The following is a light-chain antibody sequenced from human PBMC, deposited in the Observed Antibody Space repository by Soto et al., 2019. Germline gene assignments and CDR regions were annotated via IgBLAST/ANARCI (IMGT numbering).Light chain of an antibody. Sequence: QSALTQPRSVSGSPGQSVTISCTGTSSDVGAYNFVSWYQQHPGRVPKLMIYDVSRRPSRVPDRFSGSKSGNTASLTISGLQADDEADYYCCSYAGSYTLVFGGGTKVTVL. V-gene: IGLV2-11*01. CDR2: DVS. J-gene: IGLJ3*02. CDR1: SSDVGAYNF. CDR3: CSYAGSYTLV.